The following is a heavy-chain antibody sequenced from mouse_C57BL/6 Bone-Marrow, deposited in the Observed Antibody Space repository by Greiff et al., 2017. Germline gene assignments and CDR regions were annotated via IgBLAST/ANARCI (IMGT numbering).Heavy chain of an antibody. CDR2: ISYDGSN. CDR3: ARRAFPFDY. J-gene: IGHJ2*01. D-gene: IGHD3-1*01. V-gene: IGHV3-6*01. CDR1: GYSITSGYY. Sequence: DVKLQESGPGLVKPSQSLSLTCSVTGYSITSGYYWNWIRQFPGNKLEWMGYISYDGSNNYNPSLKNRISITRDTSKNQFFLKLNSVTTEDTATYYCARRAFPFDYWGQGTTLTVSS.